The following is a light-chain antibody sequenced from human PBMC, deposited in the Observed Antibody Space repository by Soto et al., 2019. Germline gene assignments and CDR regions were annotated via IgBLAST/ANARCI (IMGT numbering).Light chain of an antibody. CDR2: GAS. V-gene: IGKV3-20*01. CDR1: QSVSKY. CDR3: QQCGASPQT. Sequence: EIVLTQSPGTLALSPGEGATLSCRASQSVSKYLAWYQQKPGQAPRLLIYGASSRATGIPDSFSGSGSGTDFTLTISRLEPEDFAVYYCQQCGASPQTFGEGTKMEIK. J-gene: IGKJ1*01.